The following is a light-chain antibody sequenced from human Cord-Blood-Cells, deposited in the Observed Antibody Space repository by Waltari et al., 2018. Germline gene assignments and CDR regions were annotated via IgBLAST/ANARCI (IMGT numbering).Light chain of an antibody. CDR3: SSYTSSSTWV. V-gene: IGLV2-14*01. Sequence: QSALTQPASVSGSPGQSITISCTGTSSDVGGYNYVSWSQQHPGKAPKLMIYDGSNRPSGVSNRFSGSKSGNTASLTISGLQAEDEADYYCSSYTSSSTWVFGGGTKLTVL. J-gene: IGLJ3*02. CDR1: SSDVGGYNY. CDR2: DGS.